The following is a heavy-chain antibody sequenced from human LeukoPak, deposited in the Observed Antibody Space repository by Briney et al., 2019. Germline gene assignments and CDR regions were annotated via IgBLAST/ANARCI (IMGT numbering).Heavy chain of an antibody. CDR3: ARSRTVYDFWSGGGY. D-gene: IGHD3-3*01. Sequence: GGSLRLSCAASGFTFSSYSMNWVRQAPGKGLEWVAVISYDGSNKYYADSVKGRFTISRDNSKNTLYLQMNSLRAEDTAVYYCARSRTVYDFWSGGGYWGQGTLVTVSS. CDR1: GFTFSSYS. V-gene: IGHV3-30*03. CDR2: ISYDGSNK. J-gene: IGHJ4*02.